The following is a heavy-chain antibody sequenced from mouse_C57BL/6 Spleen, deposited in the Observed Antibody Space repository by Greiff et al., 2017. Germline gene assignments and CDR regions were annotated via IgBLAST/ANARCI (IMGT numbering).Heavy chain of an antibody. J-gene: IGHJ3*01. Sequence: QVQLQQPGAELVRPGSSVKLSCKASGYTFTSYWMDWVKQRPGQGLEWIGNIYPSDSETHYNQKFKDKATLTVDKSSSTAYMQLSSLTSEDSAVXYCARGGYGNYGFAYWGQGTLVTVSA. D-gene: IGHD2-10*02. CDR2: IYPSDSET. CDR3: ARGGYGNYGFAY. CDR1: GYTFTSYW. V-gene: IGHV1-61*01.